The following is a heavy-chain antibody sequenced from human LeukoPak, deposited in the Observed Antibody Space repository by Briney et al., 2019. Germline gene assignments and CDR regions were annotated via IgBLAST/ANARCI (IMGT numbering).Heavy chain of an antibody. J-gene: IGHJ2*01. V-gene: IGHV1-18*01. CDR2: ISAYNGNT. CDR3: ATEAYRVTTLPDL. Sequence: ASVKVSCKASGYTFTSYGISWVRQAPGQGLEWMGWISAYNGNTNYAQKFQGRVTMTEDTSTDTAYMELSSLRSEDTAVYYCATEAYRVTTLPDLWGRGTLVTVSS. CDR1: GYTFTSYG. D-gene: IGHD4-17*01.